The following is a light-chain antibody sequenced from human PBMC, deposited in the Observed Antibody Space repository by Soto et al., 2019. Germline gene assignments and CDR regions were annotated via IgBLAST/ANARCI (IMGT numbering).Light chain of an antibody. J-gene: IGLJ2*01. V-gene: IGLV1-47*01. CDR3: AAWDDSLSGVV. CDR2: RND. Sequence: QSVLTQPPSASGTPGQRVTISCSGDTPNIGSNFVYWYRQLPGTAPKLLIYRNDQRPSGVPDRFSGSRPGTSASLAIDGLRSEDEAEYYCAAWDDSLSGVVFGGGTKLTVL. CDR1: TPNIGSNF.